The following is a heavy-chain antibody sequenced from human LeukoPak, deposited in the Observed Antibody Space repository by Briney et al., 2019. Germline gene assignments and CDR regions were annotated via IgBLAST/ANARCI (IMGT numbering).Heavy chain of an antibody. Sequence: PGRSLRLSCAASGFTFDDYAMHWVRQAPGKGLEWVSGISWNSGSIGYADSVKGRFTISRGNAKNSLYLQMNSLRAEDTALYYCAKARDVSLDSSGWFDYWGQGTLVTVSS. V-gene: IGHV3-9*01. CDR3: AKARDVSLDSSGWFDY. CDR2: ISWNSGSI. J-gene: IGHJ4*02. CDR1: GFTFDDYA. D-gene: IGHD6-19*01.